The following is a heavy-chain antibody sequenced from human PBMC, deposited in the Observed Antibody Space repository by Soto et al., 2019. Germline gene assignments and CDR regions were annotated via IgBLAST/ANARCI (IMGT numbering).Heavy chain of an antibody. Sequence: GGSLRLSCAASGFTFSSYGMHWVRQAPGKGLEWVAVIWYDGSNKYYADSVKGRFTISRDNSKNTLYLQMNSLKAKDTAVYNCARGDGDYYDGNGYLGRHWGQGTLVTVSS. D-gene: IGHD3-22*01. CDR3: ARGDGDYYDGNGYLGRH. V-gene: IGHV3-33*01. CDR2: IWYDGSNK. J-gene: IGHJ4*02. CDR1: GFTFSSYG.